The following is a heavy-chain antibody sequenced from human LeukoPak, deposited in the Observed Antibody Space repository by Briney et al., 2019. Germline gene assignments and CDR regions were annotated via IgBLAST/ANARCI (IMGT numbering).Heavy chain of an antibody. D-gene: IGHD6-25*01. Sequence: GGSLRLSCAASGFTFTNFGVSWVRQAPGKGLEWVSGIRDTGDNTYYADSVKGRFTISRDNSKNMLYLQMNSLRAEDTAVYYCAKGLWYSSGWGQGTLVTVSS. J-gene: IGHJ4*02. CDR1: GFTFTNFG. V-gene: IGHV3-23*01. CDR2: IRDTGDNT. CDR3: AKGLWYSSG.